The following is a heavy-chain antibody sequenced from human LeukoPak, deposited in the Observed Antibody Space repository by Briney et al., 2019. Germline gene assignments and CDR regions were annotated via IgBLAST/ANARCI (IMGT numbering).Heavy chain of an antibody. J-gene: IGHJ4*02. CDR2: ISWNSGSI. CDR3: AKGGSGSYSYFDY. Sequence: GGSLRLSCAASGFTFDDYAMHWVRQAPGKGLEWVSGISWNSGSIGYADSVKGRFTISRDNAKNSLYLQMNSLRAEDMALYYCAKGGSGSYSYFDYWGQGTLVTVSS. D-gene: IGHD3-10*01. CDR1: GFTFDDYA. V-gene: IGHV3-9*03.